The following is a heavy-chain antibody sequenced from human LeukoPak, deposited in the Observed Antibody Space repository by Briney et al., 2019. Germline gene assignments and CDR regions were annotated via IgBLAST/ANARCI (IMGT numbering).Heavy chain of an antibody. CDR2: ISSSSSYI. CDR3: AAQIVRAFQRFDP. CDR1: GFTFSSYS. Sequence: GGSLRLSCAASGFTFSSYSMTWVRQAPGKGLEWVSSISSSSSYIYYADSVKGRFTISRDNAKNSLYLQMNSLRAEDTAVYYCAAQIVRAFQRFDPWGQGTLVTVSS. D-gene: IGHD1-26*01. J-gene: IGHJ5*02. V-gene: IGHV3-21*01.